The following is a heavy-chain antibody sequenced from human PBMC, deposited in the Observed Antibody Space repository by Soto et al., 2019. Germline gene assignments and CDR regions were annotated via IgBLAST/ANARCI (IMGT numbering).Heavy chain of an antibody. Sequence: VQQMESGGGLVQPGGSLRLSCAASGFTVSSNYMNWVRQAPGKGLEWLSVLYSGAGTYYADSVKDRFTISRDNSKNTLYLQLNSLRAEDTAIYYCARECGGDCSNAFDLWGQGTMVTVSP. D-gene: IGHD2-21*01. CDR1: GFTVSSNY. V-gene: IGHV3-66*01. CDR2: LYSGAGT. J-gene: IGHJ3*01. CDR3: ARECGGDCSNAFDL.